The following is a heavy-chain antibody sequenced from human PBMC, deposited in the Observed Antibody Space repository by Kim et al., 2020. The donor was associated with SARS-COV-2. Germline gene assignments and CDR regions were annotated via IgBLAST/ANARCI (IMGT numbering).Heavy chain of an antibody. Sequence: GGSLRLSCAGSGFNFGDYAMHWVRQAPGKGLEWVSGITGNSGTKNYEDSARGRFTSCEKNVKKYLYLQTDSLLPETTPFFYGLKASGDWYF. CDR3: LKASGDWYF. J-gene: IGHJ2*01. CDR1: GFNFGDYA. V-gene: IGHV3-9*01. D-gene: IGHD3-10*01. CDR2: ITGNSGTK.